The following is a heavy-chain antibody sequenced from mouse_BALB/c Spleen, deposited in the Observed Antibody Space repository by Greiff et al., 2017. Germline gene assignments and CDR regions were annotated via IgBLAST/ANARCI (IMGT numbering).Heavy chain of an antibody. CDR1: GYAFTNYL. CDR2: INPGSGGT. V-gene: IGHV1-54*01. D-gene: IGHD1-1*01. J-gene: IGHJ4*01. Sequence: VQLQQSGAELVRPGTSVKVSCKASGYAFTNYLIEWVKQRPGQGLEWIGVINPGSGGTNYNEKFKGKATLTADKSSSTAYMQLSSLTSDDSAVYFCARDYGSSYDYAMDYWGQGTSVTVSS. CDR3: ARDYGSSYDYAMDY.